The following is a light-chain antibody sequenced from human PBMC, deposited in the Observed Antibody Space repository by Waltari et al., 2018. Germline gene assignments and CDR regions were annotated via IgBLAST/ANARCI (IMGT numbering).Light chain of an antibody. CDR1: QDISNS. V-gene: IGKV1-16*02. CDR2: AAS. Sequence: DIQMTQSPSSLSASVGDRVTITCRASQDISNSLVWFQQKPGIAPEPLVYAASILQSGVPSKFSGSGSGTEFTLTISSLQPEDFAIYYCQQYQDYPVTFGQGTQVEVK. J-gene: IGKJ1*01. CDR3: QQYQDYPVT.